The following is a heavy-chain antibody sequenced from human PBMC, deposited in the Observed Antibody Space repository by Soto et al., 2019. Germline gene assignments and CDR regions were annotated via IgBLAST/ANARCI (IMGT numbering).Heavy chain of an antibody. D-gene: IGHD6-19*01. J-gene: IGHJ6*02. CDR1: GFTLSSYW. CDR2: INSDGSST. Sequence: GGYLRLSCAASGFTLSSYWMHWVRQVPGKGLVWVSRINSDGSSTSYADSVKGRFTISRDNAKNTLYLQMNSLRAEDTAVYYCARDIAVAGPDYYYYGMDVWGQGTTVTVSS. CDR3: ARDIAVAGPDYYYYGMDV. V-gene: IGHV3-74*01.